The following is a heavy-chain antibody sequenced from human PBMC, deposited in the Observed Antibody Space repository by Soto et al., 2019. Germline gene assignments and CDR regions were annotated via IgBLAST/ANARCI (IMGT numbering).Heavy chain of an antibody. Sequence: EVQLLESGGGLVQPGGSLRLSCAASGFTFSSYAMSWVRQAPGKGLEWVSAISGSGGSTYYADSVKGRFTISRDNSKNSLYLQMNSLRAEDTAVYYGAKDLVVVVAAPMDVWGQGTTVTVSS. J-gene: IGHJ6*02. V-gene: IGHV3-23*01. CDR2: ISGSGGST. D-gene: IGHD2-15*01. CDR1: GFTFSSYA. CDR3: AKDLVVVVAAPMDV.